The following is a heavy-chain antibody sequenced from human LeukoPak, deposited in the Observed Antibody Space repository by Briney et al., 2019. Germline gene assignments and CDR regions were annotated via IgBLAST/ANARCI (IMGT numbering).Heavy chain of an antibody. D-gene: IGHD5-24*01. Sequence: AGGSLRLSCAASGFTFSSYDMHWVRQPTRKGLEWVSVIGDGGATYYSASVRGGFTISRENAKNSLYLQMNTLRAGNTAVYYCGRETNGGGWLQYDYWGQGTLVTVSS. CDR1: GFTFSSYD. CDR2: IGDGGAT. CDR3: GRETNGGGWLQYDY. J-gene: IGHJ4*02. V-gene: IGHV3-13*04.